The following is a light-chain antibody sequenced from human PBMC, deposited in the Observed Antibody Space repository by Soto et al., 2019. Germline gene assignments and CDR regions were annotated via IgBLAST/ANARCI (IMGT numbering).Light chain of an antibody. CDR3: QQCSNWPLT. CDR1: ESVSSC. V-gene: IGKV3-11*01. Sequence: EIVLTQSPATLPLSPGERSTLSFMSSESVSSCLSWYQQNPGQAPRLLIYDGSNRATGIPARFSGSGSGTDFTLTISSLEPEDFAVYYCQQCSNWPLTFGQGTRLEIK. CDR2: DGS. J-gene: IGKJ5*01.